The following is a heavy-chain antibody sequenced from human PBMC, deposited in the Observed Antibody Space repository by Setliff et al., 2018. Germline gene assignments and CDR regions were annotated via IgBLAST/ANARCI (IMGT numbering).Heavy chain of an antibody. V-gene: IGHV1-18*04. CDR2: INNYNFNT. Sequence: ASVKVSCKASGHIFAGYYMHWVRQVPGQGLEWMGWINNYNFNTQYAQKFQGRVTVTTDTSTTTAYMELRSLRADDTAVYYCARINFYVSSGYYYAPELWGQGTTVTVSS. CDR1: GHIFAGYY. D-gene: IGHD3-22*01. J-gene: IGHJ4*02. CDR3: ARINFYVSSGYYYAPEL.